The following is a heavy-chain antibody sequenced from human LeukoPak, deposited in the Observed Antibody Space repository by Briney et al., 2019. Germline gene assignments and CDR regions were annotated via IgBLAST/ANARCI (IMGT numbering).Heavy chain of an antibody. CDR1: GFTFGSYS. V-gene: IGHV3-21*01. Sequence: GGSLRLSCAASGFTFGSYSMNWVRQAPGKGLEWVSSISSSSSYIYYADSVKGRFTISRDNAKNSLYLQMNSLRAEDTAVYYCARFGSGYYQFDYWGQGTLVTVSS. CDR2: ISSSSSYI. D-gene: IGHD3-22*01. CDR3: ARFGSGYYQFDY. J-gene: IGHJ4*02.